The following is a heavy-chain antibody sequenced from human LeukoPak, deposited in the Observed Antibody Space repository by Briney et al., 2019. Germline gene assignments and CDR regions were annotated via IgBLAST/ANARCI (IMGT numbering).Heavy chain of an antibody. D-gene: IGHD2-15*01. V-gene: IGHV4-39*01. J-gene: IGHJ2*01. CDR1: GGSISSSSYY. Sequence: SETLSLTCTASGGSISSSSYYWGWIRQPPGKGLEWIGGIYYSGSTYYNPSLKSRVTISVDTSKNQFSLKLSSVTAADTAVYYCARRYCSGGSCPTRGHWYFDLWGRGTLVTVSS. CDR2: IYYSGST. CDR3: ARRYCSGGSCPTRGHWYFDL.